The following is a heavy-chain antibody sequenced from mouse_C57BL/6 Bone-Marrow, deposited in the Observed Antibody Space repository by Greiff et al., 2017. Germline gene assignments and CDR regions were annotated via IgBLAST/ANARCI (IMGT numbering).Heavy chain of an antibody. Sequence: DVQLQESGAELVRPGASVKLSCTASGFNIKDDYMHWVKQRPEQGMELIGWIDTENGATEYASKFQGKATITADTSSNTAYLQLRSLTSEDTAVYYCTTLYDYDGGYWGQGTSVTVSS. D-gene: IGHD2-4*01. CDR3: TTLYDYDGGY. J-gene: IGHJ4*01. CDR2: IDTENGAT. CDR1: GFNIKDDY. V-gene: IGHV14-4*01.